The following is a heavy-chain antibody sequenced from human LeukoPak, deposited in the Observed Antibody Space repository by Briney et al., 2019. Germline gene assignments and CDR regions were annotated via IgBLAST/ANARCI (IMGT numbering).Heavy chain of an antibody. J-gene: IGHJ4*02. D-gene: IGHD1-26*01. CDR3: TTVVGATTFSPEYHHFDY. CDR1: GFTFSNAW. Sequence: PGGSLRLSCAASGFTFSNAWMSWVRQAPGKGLEWVGRIKSKTDGGTTDYAAPVKGRFTISRDDSKNTLYLQMNSLKTEDTAVYYCTTVVGATTFSPEYHHFDYWGQGTLVTVSS. CDR2: IKSKTDGGTT. V-gene: IGHV3-15*01.